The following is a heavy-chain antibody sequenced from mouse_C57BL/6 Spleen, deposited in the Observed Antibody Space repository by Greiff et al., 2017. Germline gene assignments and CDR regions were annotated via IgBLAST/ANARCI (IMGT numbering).Heavy chain of an antibody. V-gene: IGHV14-1*01. J-gene: IGHJ1*03. D-gene: IGHD1-1*01. CDR1: GFNIKDYY. CDR2: IDPEDGDT. Sequence: VQLQQSGAELVRPGASVKLSCTASGFNIKDYYMHWVKQRPEQGLEWIGRIDPEDGDTEYAPKFPGKATMTADTSSNTAYLQLSSLTSEDTAVYYCTRVITTVVATNFDVWGTGTTVTVSS. CDR3: TRVITTVVATNFDV.